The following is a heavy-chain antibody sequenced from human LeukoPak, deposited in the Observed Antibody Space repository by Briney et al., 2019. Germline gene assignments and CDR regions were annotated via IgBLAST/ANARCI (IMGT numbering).Heavy chain of an antibody. CDR2: IIPILGIA. Sequence: SVKVSCKASGGTFSSYAISWVRQAPGQGLEWMGRIIPILGIANYAQKFQGRVTITADKSTSTAYMELSSPRSEDTAVYYCATPVYYYDSSGYISWGQGTLVTVSS. J-gene: IGHJ4*02. D-gene: IGHD3-22*01. CDR1: GGTFSSYA. CDR3: ATPVYYYDSSGYIS. V-gene: IGHV1-69*04.